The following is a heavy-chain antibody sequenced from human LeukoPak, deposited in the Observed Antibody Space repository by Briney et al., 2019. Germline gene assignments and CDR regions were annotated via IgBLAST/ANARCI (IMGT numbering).Heavy chain of an antibody. CDR1: GFTFSSYW. CDR3: AKDGRCSGGSCYHDYYYYYMDV. Sequence: GGSLRLSCVASGFTFSSYWMSWVRQAPGKGLEWVAVISYDGSNKYYADSVKGRFTISRDNSKNTLYLQMNSLRAEDTAVYYCAKDGRCSGGSCYHDYYYYYMDVWGKGTTVTVSS. D-gene: IGHD2-15*01. V-gene: IGHV3-30*18. CDR2: ISYDGSNK. J-gene: IGHJ6*03.